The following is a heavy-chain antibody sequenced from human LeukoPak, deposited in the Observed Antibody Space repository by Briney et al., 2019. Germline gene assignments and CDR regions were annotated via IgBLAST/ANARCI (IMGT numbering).Heavy chain of an antibody. V-gene: IGHV3-48*03. CDR1: GFTFSNYE. D-gene: IGHD5-18*01. J-gene: IGHJ4*02. Sequence: GGSLRLSCAASGFTFSNYEMNWVRQAPGKELEWVSYISSSGSTIYYADSVKGRFTISRDNAKNSLYLQMNSLRAEDTAVYYCARDDSYGLDYWGQGTRVTVSS. CDR3: ARDDSYGLDY. CDR2: ISSSGSTI.